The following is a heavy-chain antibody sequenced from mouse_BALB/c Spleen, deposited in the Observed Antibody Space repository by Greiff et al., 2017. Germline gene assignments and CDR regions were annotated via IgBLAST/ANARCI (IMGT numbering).Heavy chain of an antibody. J-gene: IGHJ3*01. Sequence: VQLQQPGAELVRPGASVKLSCKASGYTFTSYWINWVKQRPGQGLEWIGNIYPSDSYTNYNQKFKGKATLTVDKSSSTAYMQLSSLTSEDSAVYYCAVRRFAYWGQGTLVTVSA. CDR1: GYTFTSYW. CDR2: IYPSDSYT. V-gene: IGHV1-69*02. CDR3: AVRRFAY. D-gene: IGHD2-14*01.